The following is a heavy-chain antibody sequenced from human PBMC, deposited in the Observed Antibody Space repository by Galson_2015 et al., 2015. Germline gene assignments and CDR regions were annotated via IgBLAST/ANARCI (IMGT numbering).Heavy chain of an antibody. CDR3: ARPPHSGWYAFDI. D-gene: IGHD6-19*01. V-gene: IGHV5-51*01. CDR2: IYPGDSGT. J-gene: IGHJ3*02. CDR1: GYRFTSYW. Sequence: SGAEVKKPGESLKLSCKGSGYRFTSYWIGWVRQMPGKGLEWMGIIYPGDSGTRYSPSFQGQVTISADKSISTAYLQWSSLKASDTAMYYCARPPHSGWYAFDIWGQGTMVTVSS.